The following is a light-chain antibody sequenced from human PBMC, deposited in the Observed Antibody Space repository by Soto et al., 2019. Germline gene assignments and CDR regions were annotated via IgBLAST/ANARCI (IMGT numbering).Light chain of an antibody. V-gene: IGLV2-11*01. J-gene: IGLJ3*02. CDR1: SSDVDAYNY. CDR2: DVN. Sequence: QSALTQPRSVSGSPGQSVTISCTGTSSDVDAYNYVSWYQQHPGKAPKLIIFDVNKRPSGVPDRFSGSKSDITASLTISGLRAEDEADYFCCSYGGSYTGVFGGGTKLTVL. CDR3: CSYGGSYTGV.